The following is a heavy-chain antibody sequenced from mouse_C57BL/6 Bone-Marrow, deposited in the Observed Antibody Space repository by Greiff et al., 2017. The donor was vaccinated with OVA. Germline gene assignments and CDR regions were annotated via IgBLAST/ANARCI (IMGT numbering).Heavy chain of an antibody. CDR2: IYPGSGNT. V-gene: IGHV1-66*01. CDR1: GYSFTSYY. J-gene: IGHJ4*01. Sequence: QVQLKESGPELVKPGASVKISCKASGYSFTSYYIHWVKQRPGQGLEWIGWIYPGSGNTKYNEKFKGKATLTADTSSSTAYMQLSSLTSEDSAVYYCARSRCDYPAMDYWGQGTSVTVSS. CDR3: ARSRCDYPAMDY.